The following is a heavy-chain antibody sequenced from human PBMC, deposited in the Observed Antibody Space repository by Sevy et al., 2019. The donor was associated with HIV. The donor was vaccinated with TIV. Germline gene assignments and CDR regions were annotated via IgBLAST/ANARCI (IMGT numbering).Heavy chain of an antibody. J-gene: IGHJ4*02. D-gene: IGHD2-15*01. CDR3: ARRYCSGGYCRFDY. Sequence: GESLKISCKGSGYSFSNSWIGWVRQMPGKGLEWMGIIYPDDSDTIYSRSFQGQVTFSADQSIRTAYLQWSRLKASDTAMYYCARRYCSGGYCRFDYWGQGTLVTVSS. CDR1: GYSFSNSW. V-gene: IGHV5-51*01. CDR2: IYPDDSDT.